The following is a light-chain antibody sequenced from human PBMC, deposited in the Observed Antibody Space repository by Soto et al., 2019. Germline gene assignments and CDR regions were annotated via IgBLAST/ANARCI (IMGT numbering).Light chain of an antibody. CDR2: DAS. CDR3: QQYNDYSTLT. CDR1: QGISQW. Sequence: DIPMTQSPSTLSASIGDRVIITCRVSQGISQWLAWYQQKPGKAPKVLIWDASSLQRGVPSRFCGSGSGTEVILTISSRPPADVATYYCQQYNDYSTLTFGPGTKVDMK. V-gene: IGKV1-5*01. J-gene: IGKJ1*01.